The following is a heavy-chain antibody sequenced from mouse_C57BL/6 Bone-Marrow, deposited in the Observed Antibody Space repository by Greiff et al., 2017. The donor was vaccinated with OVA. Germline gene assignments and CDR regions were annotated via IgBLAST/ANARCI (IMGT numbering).Heavy chain of an antibody. J-gene: IGHJ2*01. Sequence: EAQRVESGGGLVQPGGSLKLSCAASGFTFSDYGMAWVRQAPRKGPEWVAFISNLAYSIYYADTVTGRFTISRENAKNTLYLEMSSLRSEDTAMYYCARHYGSSYSYFDYWGQGTTLTVSS. CDR2: ISNLAYSI. D-gene: IGHD1-1*01. CDR3: ARHYGSSYSYFDY. V-gene: IGHV5-15*01. CDR1: GFTFSDYG.